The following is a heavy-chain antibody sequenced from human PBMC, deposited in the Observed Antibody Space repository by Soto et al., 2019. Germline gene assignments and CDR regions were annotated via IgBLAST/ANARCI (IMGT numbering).Heavy chain of an antibody. CDR2: LHNSGTT. Sequence: SETLSLTCTVSGGTISDFHWSWIRQSPGKGLEWIGYLHNSGTTDYNPSLKSRVTISVDTSKNNFSLRLTSVTAVDTAVYYCARDYTSFGLLYGMDVWGQGTTVTVSS. V-gene: IGHV4-59*01. D-gene: IGHD3-3*01. CDR3: ARDYTSFGLLYGMDV. J-gene: IGHJ6*02. CDR1: GGTISDFH.